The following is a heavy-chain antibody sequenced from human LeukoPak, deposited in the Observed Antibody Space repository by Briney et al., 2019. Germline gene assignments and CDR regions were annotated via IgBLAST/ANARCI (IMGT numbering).Heavy chain of an antibody. CDR1: GLSFSNYW. CDR2: TNLHGSAV. J-gene: IGHJ4*02. V-gene: IGHV3-74*01. D-gene: IGHD3-16*01. CDR3: ASAYTYVRLGDH. Sequence: PGGSLRLSCAVSGLSFSNYWMHWVRQAPGKGLVWVSGTNLHGSAVDHADSVKGRFTISRDNAKNTLFLQMDSLRAEDTAVYYCASAYTYVRLGDHWGQGTLVTVSS.